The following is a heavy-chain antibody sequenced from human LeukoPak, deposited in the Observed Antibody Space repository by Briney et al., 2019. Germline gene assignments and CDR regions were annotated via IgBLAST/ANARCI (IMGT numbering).Heavy chain of an antibody. V-gene: IGHV6-1*01. CDR3: ARGLRRSPGYCSGGSCRYRAEYFQH. D-gene: IGHD2-15*01. CDR1: GDSVSSNSAA. CDR2: TFCRSQCYN. J-gene: IGHJ1*01. Sequence: SQTLSLTCAISGDSVSSNSAAWNWIRQSPSRGLEWLGRTFCRSQCYNDYAVSVKSRIIINPDTSKNQLSLQLSSVTAADTAVYYCARGLRRSPGYCSGGSCRYRAEYFQHWGQGTLVTVSS.